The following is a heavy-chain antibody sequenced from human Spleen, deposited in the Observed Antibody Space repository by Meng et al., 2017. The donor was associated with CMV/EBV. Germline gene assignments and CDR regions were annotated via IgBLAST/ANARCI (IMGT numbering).Heavy chain of an antibody. J-gene: IGHJ4*02. Sequence: SETLSLTCAVHGGSFSGHYWSWIRQPPGKGLEWIGEIDYSGGTSYTPSLKSRVTISMDTSKNQFSLNLNPLTAADTAVYYCAKTHFGVAAYFDSWGQGTLVTVSS. V-gene: IGHV4-34*01. CDR1: GGSFSGHY. CDR3: AKTHFGVAAYFDS. CDR2: IDYSGGT. D-gene: IGHD3-3*01.